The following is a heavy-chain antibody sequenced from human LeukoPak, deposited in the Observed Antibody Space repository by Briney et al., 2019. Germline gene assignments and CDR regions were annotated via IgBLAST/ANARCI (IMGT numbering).Heavy chain of an antibody. J-gene: IGHJ4*02. CDR2: IHYDGSNK. CDR3: AKAPDYYDSSGYYYVMDY. Sequence: GGSLRLSCAASGFAVSGYGMHWVRQVPGKGLEWVAFIHYDGSNKLYADSVKGRFTFSRDNSKNTLYLQMNSLRAEDTAVYYCAKAPDYYDSSGYYYVMDYWGQGTLVTVSS. CDR1: GFAVSGYG. D-gene: IGHD3-22*01. V-gene: IGHV3-30*02.